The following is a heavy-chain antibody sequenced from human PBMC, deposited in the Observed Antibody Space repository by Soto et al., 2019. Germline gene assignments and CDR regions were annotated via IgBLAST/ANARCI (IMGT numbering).Heavy chain of an antibody. CDR2: INPSGGST. V-gene: IGHV1-46*01. CDR1: GYIFTNYT. J-gene: IGHJ4*02. CDR3: ARGYYDSSAYSYFDY. D-gene: IGHD3-22*01. Sequence: ASVKVSCKASGYIFTNYTIQWVREAPGQGLEWMGIINPSGGSTTHLQKFQGRVTMTRDTSTSTVYMELSSLRSEDTAVYYCARGYYDSSAYSYFDYWGQGTLVTVSS.